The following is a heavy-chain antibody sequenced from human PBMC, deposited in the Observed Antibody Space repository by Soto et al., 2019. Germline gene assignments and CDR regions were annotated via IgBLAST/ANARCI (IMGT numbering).Heavy chain of an antibody. CDR2: MNPNSGNT. Sequence: RASVKVSCKASGYTFTSYDINWVRQATGQGLEWMGWMNPNSGNTGYAQKFQGRVTMTRNTSISTAYMELSSLRSEDTAVYYCASRSSGHGRYYYYYMDVWGKGTTVTVSS. CDR1: GYTFTSYD. J-gene: IGHJ6*03. D-gene: IGHD3-10*01. CDR3: ASRSSGHGRYYYYYMDV. V-gene: IGHV1-8*01.